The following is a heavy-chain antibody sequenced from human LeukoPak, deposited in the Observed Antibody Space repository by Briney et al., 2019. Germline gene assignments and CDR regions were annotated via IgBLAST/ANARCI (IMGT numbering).Heavy chain of an antibody. J-gene: IGHJ4*02. D-gene: IGHD4-17*01. CDR2: IYSGGST. V-gene: IGHV3-53*01. CDR1: GFTVSSNY. Sequence: GGSLRLSCAASGFTVSSNYVSWVRQAPGKGLEWVSVIYSGGSTYYADSVKGRFTISRDNSKNTLYLQMNSLRAEDTAVYYCARLRDDYGDYDGGYWGQGTLVTVSS. CDR3: ARLRDDYGDYDGGY.